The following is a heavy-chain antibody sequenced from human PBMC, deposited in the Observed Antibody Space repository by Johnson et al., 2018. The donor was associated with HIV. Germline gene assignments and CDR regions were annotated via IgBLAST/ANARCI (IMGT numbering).Heavy chain of an antibody. J-gene: IGHJ3*02. V-gene: IGHV3-13*01. CDR1: GFTFSSYD. CDR2: IGTAGDT. Sequence: VQLVESGGGLVQPGGSLRLSCAASGFTFSSYDMHWVRQATGKGLEWVSAIGTAGDTYYPGSVKGRFTISRDNAKNSLYLQMNSLRAEDTAVYYCAREEGGSRPFDIWGQGTMVTVSS. CDR3: AREEGGSRPFDI. D-gene: IGHD2-15*01.